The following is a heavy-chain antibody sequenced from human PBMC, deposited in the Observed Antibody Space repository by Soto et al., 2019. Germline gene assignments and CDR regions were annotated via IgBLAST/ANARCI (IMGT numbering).Heavy chain of an antibody. V-gene: IGHV3-23*01. Sequence: PGGSLRLSCGTSGFTFANYGMGWVRQAPGKGLYWVSGISSSGRRTYYADSVKGRFTISRDNSKNTLYLQMDSLRADDTAVYYCAKWDTHGIIPPTVGGNYYYYDIDVWGQGTRVTVSS. CDR1: GFTFANYG. D-gene: IGHD5-18*01. J-gene: IGHJ6*02. CDR3: AKWDTHGIIPPTVGGNYYYYDIDV. CDR2: ISSSGRRT.